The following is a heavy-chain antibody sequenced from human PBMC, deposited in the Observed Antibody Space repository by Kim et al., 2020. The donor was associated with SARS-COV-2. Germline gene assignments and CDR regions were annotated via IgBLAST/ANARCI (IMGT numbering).Heavy chain of an antibody. CDR2: T. J-gene: IGHJ5*02. D-gene: IGHD4-17*01. V-gene: IGHV4-31*02. CDR3: ARRYGYNWFDP. Sequence: TSYKPSLKSRVTISVDMSKNKFSLKLSSVTAADTAVYYCARRYGYNWFDPWGQGTLVTVSS.